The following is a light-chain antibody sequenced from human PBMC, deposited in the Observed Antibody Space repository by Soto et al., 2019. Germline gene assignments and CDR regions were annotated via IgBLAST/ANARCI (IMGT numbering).Light chain of an antibody. V-gene: IGLV1-44*01. CDR2: SNN. CDR1: SSNIGGNS. Sequence: QSVLTQPPSASGTPGQRVTISCSGSSSNIGGNSVNWYQQLQGTAPKLLIYSNNQRPSGVPDRFSGSKSGTSASLAISGLQSEDEADYFCAAWDDSLDGPVFGGGTKLTVL. J-gene: IGLJ2*01. CDR3: AAWDDSLDGPV.